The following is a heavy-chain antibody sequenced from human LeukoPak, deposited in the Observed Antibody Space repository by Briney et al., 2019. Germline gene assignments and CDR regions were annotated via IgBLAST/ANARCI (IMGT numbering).Heavy chain of an antibody. D-gene: IGHD2-2*01. CDR2: TYYSGSA. CDR3: AREVGIVVVPAVPYYFDN. CDR1: GGSMSSGGYY. V-gene: IGHV4-30-2*01. Sequence: PSQTLSLTCTVSGGSMSSGGYYWTWIRQPPGKGLEWIGCTYYSGSAYYNPSLKSRVTLSVDTSKNQFSLQLTSVAAADTAVYYCAREVGIVVVPAVPYYFDNWGQGTLVTVSS. J-gene: IGHJ4*02.